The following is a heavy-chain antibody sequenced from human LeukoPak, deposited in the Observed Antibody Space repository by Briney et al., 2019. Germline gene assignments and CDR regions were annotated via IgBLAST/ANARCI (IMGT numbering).Heavy chain of an antibody. V-gene: IGHV3-30-3*01. CDR3: ARYCTGGSCYRAFDI. Sequence: GGSLRLSCAASGFPFSSYAMHWVRQAPGKGLEWVAVISYDGSNKYYADSVKGRFTISRDNAKNSLYFQMNSLRAEDTAVYYCARYCTGGSCYRAFDIWGQGTMDTVSS. J-gene: IGHJ3*02. D-gene: IGHD2-15*01. CDR1: GFPFSSYA. CDR2: ISYDGSNK.